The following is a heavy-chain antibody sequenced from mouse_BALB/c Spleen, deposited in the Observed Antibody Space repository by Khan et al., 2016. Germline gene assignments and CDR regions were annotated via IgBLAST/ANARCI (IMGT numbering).Heavy chain of an antibody. CDR3: ARKGFGSYVRLAY. CDR1: GYIFTNHH. CDR2: VNPYNDYT. D-gene: IGHD1-1*02. Sequence: VQLKQSGAELVRPGASVKLSCKAFGYIFTNHHINWVKQRPGQGLDWIGDVNPYNDYTTYNQKFKGKATLTVDNSSSTAYMECSSLTSEDSAVYYLARKGFGSYVRLAYWGQGTLVTVSA. J-gene: IGHJ3*01. V-gene: IGHV1S45*01.